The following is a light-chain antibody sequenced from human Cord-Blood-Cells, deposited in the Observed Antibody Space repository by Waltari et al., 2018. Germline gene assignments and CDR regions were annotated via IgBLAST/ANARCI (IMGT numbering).Light chain of an antibody. Sequence: QAVLTQPSSLSPSPGASASLTCPLRSGINVGTSRIYWYPKKPGSPPQYLLRYKSDSDKQQGSGVPSRFSGSKDASANAVILLIAGLQSEDEADYYCMIWHSSAWVFGGGTKLTVL. CDR1: SGINVGTSR. CDR3: MIWHSSAWV. CDR2: YKSDSDK. V-gene: IGLV5-45*02. J-gene: IGLJ3*02.